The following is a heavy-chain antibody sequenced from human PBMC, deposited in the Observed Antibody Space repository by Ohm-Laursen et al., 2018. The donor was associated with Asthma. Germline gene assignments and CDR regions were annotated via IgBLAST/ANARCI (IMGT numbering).Heavy chain of an antibody. J-gene: IGHJ4*02. CDR3: ARDWGMGKYYFDY. Sequence: SLRLSCTASGFTFSSYGMHWVRQAPGKGLEWVAVIWYDGSNKYYADSVKGRFTISRDNSKNTLYLQMNSLRAEDTAVYYCARDWGMGKYYFDYWGQGTLVTVSS. CDR1: GFTFSSYG. V-gene: IGHV3-33*01. D-gene: IGHD2-8*01. CDR2: IWYDGSNK.